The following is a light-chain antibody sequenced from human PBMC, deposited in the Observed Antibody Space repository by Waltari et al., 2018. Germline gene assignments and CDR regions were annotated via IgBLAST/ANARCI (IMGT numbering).Light chain of an antibody. J-gene: IGKJ4*01. V-gene: IGKV3-20*01. CDR2: GTS. Sequence: ELVLTQSPDTLSLSPGERATLSCRASQTVSTISLAWHQQKACQAPRLRIYGTSNRATGIPDRFSGSGSGTAFTLTISRLEPEDFAMYYCQQYGDSPGGFGGGTKVEIK. CDR3: QQYGDSPGG. CDR1: QTVSTIS.